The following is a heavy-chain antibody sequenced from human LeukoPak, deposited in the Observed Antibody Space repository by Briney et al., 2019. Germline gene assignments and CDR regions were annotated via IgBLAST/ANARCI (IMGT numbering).Heavy chain of an antibody. CDR3: ARATTTGWYADY. J-gene: IGHJ4*02. D-gene: IGHD6-19*01. CDR1: GGTISSYY. Sequence: SETLSLTCTVSGGTISSYYCSWIRQPPGKGLEWIGYIYYSGSTNYNPSLYSRVTISVDTSKNQFSLILSSVTAADTAVYHCARATTTGWYADYWGPGTLVTVSS. V-gene: IGHV4-59*01. CDR2: IYYSGST.